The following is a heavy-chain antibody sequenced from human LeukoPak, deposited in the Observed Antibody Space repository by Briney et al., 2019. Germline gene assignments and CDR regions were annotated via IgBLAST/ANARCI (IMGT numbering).Heavy chain of an antibody. CDR1: GLTLSGYW. Sequence: GGSLRLSCSASGLTLSGYWMHWVRQIPGKGLVWVSRIDSDGSGTSYADSVKGRFTISRDNAKNSLYLQMNSLRAEDTAVYYCARHQTTVTAYDDWGQGTLVTVSS. D-gene: IGHD4-17*01. J-gene: IGHJ4*02. CDR2: IDSDGSGT. V-gene: IGHV3-74*01. CDR3: ARHQTTVTAYDD.